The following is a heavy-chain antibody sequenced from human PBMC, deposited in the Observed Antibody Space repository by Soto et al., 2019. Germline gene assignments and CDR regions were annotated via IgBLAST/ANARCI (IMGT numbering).Heavy chain of an antibody. CDR2: IFSNGEK. Sequence: QVTLKESGPVLVKPTEAITLTITVSGFSLSKPRMGVSWILQPPGKALDGLAHIFSNGEKSYSTSMKSRLTISRETSQSQVVLPMTNMDPVDKATYYCERIQRISMIVVSKPYFDYWGQVAMVSVST. V-gene: IGHV2-26*01. CDR1: GFSLSKPRMG. CDR3: ERIQRISMIVVSKPYFDY. J-gene: IGHJ4*02. D-gene: IGHD3-22*01.